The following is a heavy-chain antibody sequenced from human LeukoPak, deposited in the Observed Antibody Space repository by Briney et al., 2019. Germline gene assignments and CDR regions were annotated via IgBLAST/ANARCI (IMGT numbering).Heavy chain of an antibody. D-gene: IGHD3-22*01. V-gene: IGHV3-66*01. CDR2: IYSGGST. CDR1: GFTVSSNY. J-gene: IGHJ3*02. CDR3: ASKAYYDSAGYYSDGFDI. Sequence: GGSLRLSCAGSGFTVSSNYMSWVRQAPGKGLEWVSVIYSGGSTYYADSVKGRFTISRDNSKNTVYLQMNSLRVEDTAVYYCASKAYYDSAGYYSDGFDIWGQGTVVTVSS.